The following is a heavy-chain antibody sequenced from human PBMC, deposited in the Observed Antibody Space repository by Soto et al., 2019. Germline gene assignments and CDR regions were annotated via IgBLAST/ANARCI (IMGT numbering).Heavy chain of an antibody. Sequence: GASVKVSCKASGYTFSNYGIHWARQAPGQRLDWMGLINAGNGNTKYSQNFQGRVTLTRDTSASTAYMELSSLRSEDTAVYFCASGPQKCITTSPCCLFFDYWGQGAPVTVSS. CDR1: GYTFSNYG. V-gene: IGHV1-3*01. D-gene: IGHD2-2*01. CDR2: INAGNGNT. J-gene: IGHJ4*02. CDR3: ASGPQKCITTSPCCLFFDY.